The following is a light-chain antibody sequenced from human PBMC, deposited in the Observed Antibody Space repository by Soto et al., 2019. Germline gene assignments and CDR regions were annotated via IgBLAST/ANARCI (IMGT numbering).Light chain of an antibody. CDR3: QQSYTTAALS. CDR2: AAS. CDR1: RTIASY. J-gene: IGKJ4*01. Sequence: DIQMTQSPSSLSASVGDRVTITCRASRTIASYVNWYQQKPGKAPNLLIYAASSLQPGVPSRFSGSGSGPDFTLTISSLQPEDFATYYCQQSYTTAALSFGGGTKVAIK. V-gene: IGKV1-39*01.